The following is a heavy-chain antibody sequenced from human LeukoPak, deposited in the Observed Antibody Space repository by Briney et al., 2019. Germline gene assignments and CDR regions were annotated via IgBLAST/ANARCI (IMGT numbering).Heavy chain of an antibody. CDR2: ISAYNGNT. J-gene: IGHJ4*02. CDR1: GYTFTSYG. CDR3: ARENGPWGSGYPDY. Sequence: ASVKVSCKASGYTFTSYGISWVRQAPGQGLEWMGWISAYNGNTNYAQKLQGRVTMTTDTSTSTAYMELRSLRSDDTAVYYCARENGPWGSGYPDYWGQGTLVTVSS. V-gene: IGHV1-18*01. D-gene: IGHD3-22*01.